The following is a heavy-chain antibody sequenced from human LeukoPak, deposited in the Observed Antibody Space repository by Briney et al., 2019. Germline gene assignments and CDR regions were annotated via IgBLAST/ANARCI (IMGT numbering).Heavy chain of an antibody. CDR2: IYYSGST. D-gene: IGHD2-15*01. J-gene: IGHJ4*02. V-gene: IGHV4-31*03. CDR3: ARGSERAWSPPDY. CDR1: GGSISSGGYY. Sequence: PSETLSLTCTVSGGSISSGGYYWSWIRQHPGKGLEWIGYIYYSGSTYYNPSLKSRVTISVDTSKNQFSLKLSSVTAADTAVYYCARGSERAWSPPDYWGQGTLVTVSS.